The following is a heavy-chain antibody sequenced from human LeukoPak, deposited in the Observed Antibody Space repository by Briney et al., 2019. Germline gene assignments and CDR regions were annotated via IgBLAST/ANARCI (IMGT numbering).Heavy chain of an antibody. CDR2: IRYDGSNK. J-gene: IGHJ4*02. CDR1: GFTFSSYG. CDR3: AKLAGIFSAIMSVAYFDY. V-gene: IGHV3-30*02. Sequence: PGGSLRLSCAASGFTFSSYGMHWVRQAPGKGLEWVTFIRYDGSNKYYADSVKGRFTISRDNSKNTLYLQMNSLRAEDTAVYYCAKLAGIFSAIMSVAYFDYWGQGTLVTVSS. D-gene: IGHD6-6*01.